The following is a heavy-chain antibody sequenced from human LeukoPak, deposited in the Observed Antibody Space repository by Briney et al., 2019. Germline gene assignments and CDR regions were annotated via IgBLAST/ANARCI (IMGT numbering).Heavy chain of an antibody. Sequence: SETLSLTCTVSGGSISSYYWTWIRQPPGKGLEWIGYIYYSGSTNYNPSLKSRVTISVDTSKKQFSLKLSSVTAADTAVYYCARDLPGYCSGGSCYELANYWGQGTLVTVSS. CDR2: IYYSGST. J-gene: IGHJ4*02. D-gene: IGHD2-15*01. V-gene: IGHV4-59*01. CDR1: GGSISSYY. CDR3: ARDLPGYCSGGSCYELANY.